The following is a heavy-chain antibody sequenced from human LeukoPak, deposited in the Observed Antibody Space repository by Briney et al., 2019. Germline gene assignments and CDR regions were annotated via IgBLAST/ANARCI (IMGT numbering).Heavy chain of an antibody. V-gene: IGHV3-74*01. CDR2: ISPDGSSA. D-gene: IGHD5-18*01. CDR1: GFTFSSYY. CDR3: ARDSRGYSLVNYCEY. Sequence: GGSLRLSCAASGFTFSSYYMSWVRQVPGEGLVWVSRISPDGSSATYADSVKGRFTISRDNAKNTLYLQVNSLRAEDTAVYYCARDSRGYSLVNYCEYWGLGTLVTVSS. J-gene: IGHJ4*02.